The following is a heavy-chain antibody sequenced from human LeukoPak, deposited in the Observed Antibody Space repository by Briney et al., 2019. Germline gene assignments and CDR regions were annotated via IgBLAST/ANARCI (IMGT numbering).Heavy chain of an antibody. CDR3: ARGGAARPDF. J-gene: IGHJ4*02. CDR2: IKADGGEK. Sequence: QPGGSLRLSCAASGFTFSTYWMNWFRQTPGKGLERVAKIKADGGEKDHVASVKGRFTISRDNAKNSLYLQMNSLRVEDTAVYYCARGGAARPDFWGQGTLVTVSS. CDR1: GFTFSTYW. V-gene: IGHV3-7*01. D-gene: IGHD6-6*01.